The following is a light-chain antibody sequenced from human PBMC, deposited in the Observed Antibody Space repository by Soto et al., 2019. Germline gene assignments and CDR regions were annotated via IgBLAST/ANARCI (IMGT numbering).Light chain of an antibody. J-gene: IGKJ4*01. CDR1: QSITSY. V-gene: IGKV1-39*01. CDR2: AAS. Sequence: DIQMTQSPSSLSASVGDRVTIACRASQSITSYLHWFQQKPGKATKLLIFAASIMQSGVPSRFSCSRSGTEFALTISRLQPDDISTYYWQQSYRTPLTFGGGTKVEIK. CDR3: QQSYRTPLT.